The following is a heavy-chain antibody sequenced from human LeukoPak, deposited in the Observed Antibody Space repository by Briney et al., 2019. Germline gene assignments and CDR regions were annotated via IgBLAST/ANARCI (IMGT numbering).Heavy chain of an antibody. D-gene: IGHD6-13*01. J-gene: IGHJ6*03. CDR3: ARVISCSSWYCSNYYYYMDV. Sequence: ASVKVSCKASGYTFTSYDINWVRQATGQGLEWMGWMNPNSGNTGYAQKFQGRVTITRNTSISTAYMELSSLRSEDTAVYYCARVISCSSWYCSNYYYYMDVWGKGTTVTVSS. CDR1: GYTFTSYD. CDR2: MNPNSGNT. V-gene: IGHV1-8*03.